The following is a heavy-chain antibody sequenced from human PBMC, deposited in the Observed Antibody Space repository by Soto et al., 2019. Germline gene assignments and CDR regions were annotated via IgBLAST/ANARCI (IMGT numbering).Heavy chain of an antibody. CDR2: IYYSGST. CDR3: AQSGSYPRSWFDP. CDR1: GGSISSSSYY. V-gene: IGHV4-39*01. Sequence: SETLSLTCTVSGGSISSSSYYWGWIRQPPGKGLEWIGSIYYSGSTYYNPSLKSRVTISEDTSKNQFSLKLSSVTAADTAVYYCAQSGSYPRSWFDPWGQGTLVTVSS. D-gene: IGHD1-26*01. J-gene: IGHJ5*02.